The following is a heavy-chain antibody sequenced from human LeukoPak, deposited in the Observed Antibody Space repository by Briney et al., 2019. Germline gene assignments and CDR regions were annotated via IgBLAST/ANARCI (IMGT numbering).Heavy chain of an antibody. D-gene: IGHD1-26*01. CDR1: GYTLTELS. CDR2: FDPEDGET. V-gene: IGHV1-24*01. CDR3: ATEGYSGSYSGFYYYYGMDV. J-gene: IGHJ6*02. Sequence: ASVKVSCKVSGYTLTELSMHWVRQAPGKGLEWMGGFDPEDGETIYAQKFQGRVTMTEDTSTDTAYMELSSLRSEDTAVYYCATEGYSGSYSGFYYYYGMDVWGQGTTVTVSS.